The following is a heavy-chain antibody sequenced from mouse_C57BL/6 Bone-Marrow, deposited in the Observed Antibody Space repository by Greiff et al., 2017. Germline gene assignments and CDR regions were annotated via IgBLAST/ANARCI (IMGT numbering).Heavy chain of an antibody. CDR2: ISYSGST. Sequence: EVQGVESGPGLAKPSQTLSLTCSVTGYSITSDYWNWIRKFPGNKLEYMGYISYSGSTYYNPSLKSRISITRDTSKNQYYLQLNSVTTEDTATYYCARDYYGSSPYWYFDVWGTGTTVTVSS. V-gene: IGHV3-8*01. J-gene: IGHJ1*03. CDR3: ARDYYGSSPYWYFDV. D-gene: IGHD1-1*01. CDR1: GYSITSDY.